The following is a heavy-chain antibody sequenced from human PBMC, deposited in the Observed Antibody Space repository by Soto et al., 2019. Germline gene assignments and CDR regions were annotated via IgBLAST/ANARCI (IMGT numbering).Heavy chain of an antibody. D-gene: IGHD6-13*01. CDR1: GGSISSGTYS. CDR2: SYFTGNT. J-gene: IGHJ4*02. CDR3: ARHRTGYSSSWRDY. V-gene: IGHV4-39*01. Sequence: QLQLQESGPGLVKPSETLSLTCTVSGGSISSGTYSWGWIRQPPGKGLEWIGNSYFTGNTHYNPSLNSRVTMSVDTSKSQFSRSLTSVTAADTAVYYCARHRTGYSSSWRDYWCQGTLVTVSS.